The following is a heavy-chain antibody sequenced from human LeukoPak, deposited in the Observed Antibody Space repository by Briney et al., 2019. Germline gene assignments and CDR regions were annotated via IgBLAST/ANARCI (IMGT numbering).Heavy chain of an antibody. Sequence: GASVKVSCKASGYTFTSYYMHWVRQAPGQGLEWMGIINPSGGSTSYAQKFQGRVTMTRDTSTSTVYMELRSLRSEDTAVYYCATERCPNGVCYNYYGLDVWGQGTTVTVFS. J-gene: IGHJ6*02. V-gene: IGHV1-46*01. CDR2: INPSGGST. CDR1: GYTFTSYY. D-gene: IGHD2-8*01. CDR3: ATERCPNGVCYNYYGLDV.